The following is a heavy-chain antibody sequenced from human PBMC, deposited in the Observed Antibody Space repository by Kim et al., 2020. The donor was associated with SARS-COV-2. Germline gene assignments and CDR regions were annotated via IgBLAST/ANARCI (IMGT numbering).Heavy chain of an antibody. Sequence: GGSLRLSCAASGFTFSSYAMHWVRQAPGKGLEYVSAISSNGGSTYYANSVKGRFTISRDNSKNTLYLQMGSLRAEDMAVYYCARDQGYDILMGIYDYWGQGTLVTVSS. J-gene: IGHJ4*02. CDR1: GFTFSSYA. CDR3: ARDQGYDILMGIYDY. CDR2: ISSNGGST. D-gene: IGHD3-9*01. V-gene: IGHV3-64*01.